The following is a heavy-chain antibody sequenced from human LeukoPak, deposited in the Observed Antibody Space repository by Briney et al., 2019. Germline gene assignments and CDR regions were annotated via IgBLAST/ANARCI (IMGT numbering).Heavy chain of an antibody. CDR1: GFTFSSYW. V-gene: IGHV3-23*01. D-gene: IGHD3-22*01. Sequence: GGSLRLSCAASGFTFSSYWMTWVRQAPGKGLEWVSTVSSSGENTYYADSVKGRFTISRDNSKNTLYLQMNSLRAEDTAVYYCAKGAYYDLWGQGTLVTVSS. CDR2: VSSSGENT. J-gene: IGHJ4*02. CDR3: AKGAYYDL.